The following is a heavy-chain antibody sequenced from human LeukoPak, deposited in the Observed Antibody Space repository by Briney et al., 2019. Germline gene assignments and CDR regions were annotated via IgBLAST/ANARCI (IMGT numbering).Heavy chain of an antibody. CDR1: GGSISSGGYS. Sequence: SQTLSLTCAVSGGSISSGGYSWSWIRQPPGKGLEWTGYIYHSGSTYYNPSLKSRVTISVDRSKNQFSLKLSSVTAADTAVYYCARAVSSVQWLVVLDAFDIWGQGTMVTVSS. CDR2: IYHSGST. D-gene: IGHD6-19*01. V-gene: IGHV4-30-2*01. CDR3: ARAVSSVQWLVVLDAFDI. J-gene: IGHJ3*02.